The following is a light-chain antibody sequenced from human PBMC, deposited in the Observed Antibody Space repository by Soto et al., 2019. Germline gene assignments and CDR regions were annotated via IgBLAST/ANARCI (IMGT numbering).Light chain of an antibody. CDR2: GAS. CDR3: PQYGSAPWT. V-gene: IGKV3-20*01. Sequence: EIVLTQSPGTLSLSPGERATLSCRASQSVSSNSLAWYQQKPGQTPRLLIYGASSRATGIPDRFSGSGSGTDFTLTISRLEPEDFAVFYCPQYGSAPWTFGPGTKVEIK. J-gene: IGKJ1*01. CDR1: QSVSSNS.